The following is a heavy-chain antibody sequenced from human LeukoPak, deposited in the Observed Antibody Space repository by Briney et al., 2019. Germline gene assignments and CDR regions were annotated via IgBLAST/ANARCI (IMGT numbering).Heavy chain of an antibody. CDR2: INSVESST. Sequence: GGSLRLSCAASGFTFSSYWMHWVRQAPGKGLVWISHINSVESSTSYADSVKGRFTISRDNAKNTLYLQMNSLRAEDTAVYYCARSLYSSSLNDYWGQGTLVTVSS. CDR3: ARSLYSSSLNDY. CDR1: GFTFSSYW. D-gene: IGHD2-2*01. V-gene: IGHV3-74*01. J-gene: IGHJ4*02.